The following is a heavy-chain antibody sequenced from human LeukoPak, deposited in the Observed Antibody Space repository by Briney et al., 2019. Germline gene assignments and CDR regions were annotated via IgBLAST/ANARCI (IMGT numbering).Heavy chain of an antibody. Sequence: GGTLRLSCAASGFILSSYVMNWVRLAPGKGLEWVSGISVSGRTSYADSVKGRFSISRDHSKNTLYLQLNSLRAEDTAVYYCATPQDISGRIFAYWGQGTLVTVSS. J-gene: IGHJ4*02. CDR2: ISVSGRT. D-gene: IGHD6-19*01. CDR3: ATPQDISGRIFAY. V-gene: IGHV3-23*01. CDR1: GFILSSYV.